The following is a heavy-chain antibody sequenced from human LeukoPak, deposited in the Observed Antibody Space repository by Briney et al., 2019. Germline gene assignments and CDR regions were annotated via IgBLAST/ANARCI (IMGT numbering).Heavy chain of an antibody. J-gene: IGHJ6*03. Sequence: GGSLRLSCAASGFTFSSYAMSWVRQAPGKGLEWVSAISGSGGSTYYADSVKGRFTISRDNSKNTLYLQMNSLRAEDTAVYYCAKNGDRGAYCTGGTCYPYFYYYMDVWGKGTTVTI. CDR1: GFTFSSYA. D-gene: IGHD2-15*01. V-gene: IGHV3-23*01. CDR2: ISGSGGST. CDR3: AKNGDRGAYCTGGTCYPYFYYYMDV.